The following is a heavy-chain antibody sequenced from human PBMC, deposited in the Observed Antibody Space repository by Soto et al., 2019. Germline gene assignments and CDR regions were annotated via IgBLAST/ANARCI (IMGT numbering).Heavy chain of an antibody. Sequence: VRLSCAASGFTFSSYNMNWVRQAPGKGLEWVSSISSYNNYIYYGDSVKGRFTISRDNAKNSLFLQMNSLRAEDTAVYYCARGRAPRSMDVWGQGTTVTVSS. CDR1: GFTFSSYN. CDR3: ARGRAPRSMDV. V-gene: IGHV3-21*01. CDR2: ISSYNNYI. J-gene: IGHJ6*02.